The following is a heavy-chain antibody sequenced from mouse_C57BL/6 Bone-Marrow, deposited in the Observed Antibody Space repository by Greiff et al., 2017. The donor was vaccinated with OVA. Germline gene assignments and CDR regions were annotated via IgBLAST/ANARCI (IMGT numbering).Heavy chain of an antibody. CDR2: ISSGGSYT. V-gene: IGHV5-6*01. J-gene: IGHJ2*01. D-gene: IGHD1-1*01. CDR1: GFTFSSYG. CDR3: ARHYYGSSYY. Sequence: EVQRVESGGDLVKPGGSLKLSCAASGFTFSSYGMSWVRQTPDKRLEWVATISSGGSYTYYPDSVKGRCTISRDNAKNTRYLQMSSLKSEDTAMYYCARHYYGSSYYWGQGTTLTVSS.